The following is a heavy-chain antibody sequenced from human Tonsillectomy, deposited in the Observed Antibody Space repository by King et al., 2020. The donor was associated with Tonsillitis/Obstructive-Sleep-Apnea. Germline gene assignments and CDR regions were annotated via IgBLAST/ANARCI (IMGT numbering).Heavy chain of an antibody. CDR2: ISSSSSYI. Sequence: VQLVESGGGLVKPGGSLRLSCAASGFTFSSYSMNWVRQAPGKGLEWVSSISSSSSYIYYADSVKGRFTISRDNAKNSLYLQMNSLRAEDTAVYYCARDGPGIAARPGIYYYYGMDVWGQGTTVTVSS. CDR1: GFTFSSYS. CDR3: ARDGPGIAARPGIYYYYGMDV. V-gene: IGHV3-21*01. J-gene: IGHJ6*02. D-gene: IGHD6-6*01.